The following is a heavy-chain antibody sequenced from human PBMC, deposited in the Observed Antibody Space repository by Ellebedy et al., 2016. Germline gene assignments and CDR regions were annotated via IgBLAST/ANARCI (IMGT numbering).Heavy chain of an antibody. J-gene: IGHJ3*02. CDR1: GYTFTGYY. D-gene: IGHD4-17*01. Sequence: ASVKVSXXASGYTFTGYYMHWVRQAPGQGLEWMGWINPNSGGTNYAQKFQGWVTMTRDTSISTAYMELSRLRSDDTAVYYCARDYRSDYGDYYAFDIWGQGTMVTVSS. CDR3: ARDYRSDYGDYYAFDI. CDR2: INPNSGGT. V-gene: IGHV1-2*04.